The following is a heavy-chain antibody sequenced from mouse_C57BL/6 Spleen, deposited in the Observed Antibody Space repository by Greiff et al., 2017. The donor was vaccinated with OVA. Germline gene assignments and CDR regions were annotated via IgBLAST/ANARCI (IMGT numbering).Heavy chain of an antibody. CDR1: GYNFTDYY. CDR3: ARERVSWDY. J-gene: IGHJ2*01. CDR2: IDPEDGET. Sequence: EVQVVESGAELVKPGASVKLSCTASGYNFTDYYMHWVKQRTEQGLEWIGRIDPEDGETKYDPKFQGKATITADTSSNTAYLQLSSLTSEDTAVYYCARERVSWDYWGQGTTLTVSS. V-gene: IGHV14-2*01.